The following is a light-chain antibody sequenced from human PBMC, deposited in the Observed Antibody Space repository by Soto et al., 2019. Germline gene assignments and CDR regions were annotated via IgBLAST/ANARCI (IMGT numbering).Light chain of an antibody. V-gene: IGKV3-20*01. J-gene: IGKJ3*01. CDR2: GAS. CDR3: QQYGSSPFT. Sequence: EIVLRQSPGTLSLSPGERATLSCRASQSIKNDYLTWYQQKPGQAPRLLIYGASSRATGIPDRFSGSGSGTDFTLTISRLEPEDFAVYYCQQYGSSPFTFGPGTKVDIK. CDR1: QSIKNDY.